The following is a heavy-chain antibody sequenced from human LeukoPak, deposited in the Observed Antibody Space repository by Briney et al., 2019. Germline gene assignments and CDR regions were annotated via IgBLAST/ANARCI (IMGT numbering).Heavy chain of an antibody. CDR2: IYYSGST. Sequence: PPETLSHPCTVPGVYISQLIGRSVGQPPGKGLEWIGYIYYSGSTNYNPSLRSRVTISVDTSMNQFTLKLSSELAADTAMPQYARRYHRGGNSYRNWGFDPWGQGTLVTVSS. D-gene: IGHD1-14*01. CDR3: ARRYHRGGNSYRNWGFDP. J-gene: IGHJ5*02. V-gene: IGHV4-59*08. CDR1: GVYISQLI.